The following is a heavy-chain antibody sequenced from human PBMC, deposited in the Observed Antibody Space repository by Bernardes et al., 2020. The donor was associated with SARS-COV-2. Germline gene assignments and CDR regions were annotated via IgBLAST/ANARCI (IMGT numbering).Heavy chain of an antibody. J-gene: IGHJ4*02. Sequence: GGSLRLSCAASGFSFSSYVMHWVRRGQDKGLVWVSRISHDGAISTYGDSVKGRFTVSRDNAKDTLYLQMNSLRTEDTAVYYCTRDVNFIMFDYWGQGALVTVSS. D-gene: IGHD3-16*01. CDR2: ISHDGAIS. V-gene: IGHV3-74*03. CDR1: GFSFSSYV. CDR3: TRDVNFIMFDY.